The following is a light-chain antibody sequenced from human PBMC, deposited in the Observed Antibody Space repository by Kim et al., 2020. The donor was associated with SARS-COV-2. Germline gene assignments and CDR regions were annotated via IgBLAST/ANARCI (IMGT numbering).Light chain of an antibody. J-gene: IGKJ1*01. CDR3: QQRSICPWT. Sequence: VSPGDRDTFSCRSIQSVSRYLAWYLQKPGQSPRLLIYDASYRATGIPARFSGSGSGTDFTLTISSLEPEDFAGYYCQQRSICPWTFGQGTKVEIK. CDR2: DAS. V-gene: IGKV3-11*01. CDR1: QSVSRY.